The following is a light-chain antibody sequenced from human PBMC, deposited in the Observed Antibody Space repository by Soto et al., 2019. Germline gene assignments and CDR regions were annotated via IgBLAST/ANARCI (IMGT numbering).Light chain of an antibody. V-gene: IGKV3-15*01. CDR3: QQYNNWPQIT. CDR2: GAS. Sequence: EILMTQSPATLSVSPGERATLSCRASQSVNIYLAWYQQKPGQAPRLLIFGASYRATGIPARFSVSGSGTEFTLTISSLQSEDFAVYYCQQYNNWPQITFGQGTRLEI. CDR1: QSVNIY. J-gene: IGKJ5*01.